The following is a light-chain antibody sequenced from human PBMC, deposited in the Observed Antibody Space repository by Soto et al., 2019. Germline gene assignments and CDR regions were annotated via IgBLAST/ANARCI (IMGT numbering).Light chain of an antibody. CDR2: GAS. Sequence: EVVLTQSPAILSLSPGDRATLSFMADQSVSDYVGWYQQKPGQPPRLLIYGASTRATGVPGRFSGSGSGTEFTLTITSLQSEDFAVYYCQQYNNWPLTFGGGTKVDIK. CDR3: QQYNNWPLT. J-gene: IGKJ4*01. CDR1: QSVSDY. V-gene: IGKV3-15*01.